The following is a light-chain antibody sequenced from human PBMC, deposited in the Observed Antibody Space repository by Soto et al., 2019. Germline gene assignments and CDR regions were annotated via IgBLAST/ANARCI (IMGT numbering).Light chain of an antibody. CDR3: QHRHNWPSLT. V-gene: IGKV3-11*01. Sequence: EIVLTQSPGTLSLSPGERATLSCRASQSLNIHLAWYQQQPGRAPRLLIYDASNRATAIPARFSGSGSGTDCTLTTSSLEPEDFAVYYCQHRHNWPSLTFGGGTRVEI. CDR2: DAS. CDR1: QSLNIH. J-gene: IGKJ4*01.